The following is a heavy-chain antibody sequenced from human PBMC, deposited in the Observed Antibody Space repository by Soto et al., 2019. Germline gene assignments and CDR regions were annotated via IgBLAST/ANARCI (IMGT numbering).Heavy chain of an antibody. J-gene: IGHJ4*02. CDR1: GFSFSFYS. V-gene: IGHV3-48*02. D-gene: IGHD6-13*01. CDR2: ISSINGGGTYAT. CDR3: ASRQQPDAY. Sequence: DVQLVESGGGLVQPGGSLRLSCAASGFSFSFYSMNWVRQAPGKGLEWVSYISSINGGGTYATKYAESVRGRFTISRDNAKNSLYLQMISLRDEDTAMYYCASRQQPDAYWGQGTLVTVSS.